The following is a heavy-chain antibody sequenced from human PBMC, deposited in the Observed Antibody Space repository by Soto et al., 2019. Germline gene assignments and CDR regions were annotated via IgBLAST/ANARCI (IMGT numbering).Heavy chain of an antibody. Sequence: EVQLVESGRGLVQPGGSLRLSCAASGFIFSNYWMSWVRQVPGRGLEWLAYIKQDGSEKYYVGSLKGRFIISRDNANNSLFLQMNSLRADDTAVYYCARDRGADALDIWGQGTMVTVSS. V-gene: IGHV3-7*05. J-gene: IGHJ3*02. CDR1: GFIFSNYW. CDR3: ARDRGADALDI. D-gene: IGHD3-10*01. CDR2: IKQDGSEK.